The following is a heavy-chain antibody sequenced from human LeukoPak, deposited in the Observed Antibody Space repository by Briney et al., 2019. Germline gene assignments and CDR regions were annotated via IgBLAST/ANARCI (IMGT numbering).Heavy chain of an antibody. CDR3: ARDKRAYYDFWSGYSPNWFDP. J-gene: IGHJ5*02. CDR2: INTNTGNP. V-gene: IGHV7-4-1*02. CDR1: GYTFTSYA. Sequence: GASVTVSCKASGYTFTSYAMNWVRQAPGQGLEWMGWINTNTGNPTYAQGFTGRFVFSLDTSVSTAYLQISSLKAEDTAVYYCARDKRAYYDFWSGYSPNWFDPWGRGTLVTVSS. D-gene: IGHD3-3*01.